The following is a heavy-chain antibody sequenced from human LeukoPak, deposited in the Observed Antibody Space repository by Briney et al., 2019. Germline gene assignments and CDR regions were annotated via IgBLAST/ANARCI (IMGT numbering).Heavy chain of an antibody. V-gene: IGHV4-4*09. CDR1: GDSISNYY. CDR2: IHTSGST. J-gene: IGHJ4*02. D-gene: IGHD3-22*01. Sequence: SETLSLTCTVSGDSISNYYWSWIRQTPGKGLEWIGNIHTSGSTYYNPSLKSRVNISVDTSKNQFSLKLSSVTAADTAVYYCARGYYDTSAYSNPFDFWGQGTLVTVSS. CDR3: ARGYYDTSAYSNPFDF.